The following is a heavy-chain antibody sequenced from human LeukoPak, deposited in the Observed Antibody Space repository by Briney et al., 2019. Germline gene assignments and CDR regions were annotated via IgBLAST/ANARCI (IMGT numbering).Heavy chain of an antibody. CDR2: IYYSGST. CDR3: ARRYGSGSYYGGEFDY. V-gene: IGHV4-39*01. D-gene: IGHD3-10*01. J-gene: IGHJ4*02. Sequence: SETLSLTCTVSGGSISSSSYYWGWIRQPRGKGMEWIVSIYYSGSTYYNPSLKSRVTISVDTSKNQFSLKLSSVTAADTAVYYCARRYGSGSYYGGEFDYWGQGTLVTVSS. CDR1: GGSISSSSYY.